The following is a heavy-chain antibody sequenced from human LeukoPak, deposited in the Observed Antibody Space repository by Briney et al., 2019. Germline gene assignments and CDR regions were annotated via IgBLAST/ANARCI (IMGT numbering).Heavy chain of an antibody. CDR2: IYTSGST. V-gene: IGHV4-4*07. D-gene: IGHD4-11*01. J-gene: IGHJ2*01. Sequence: SETLSLTCSVSGDSIRGYYWNWIRQPAGKGLEWIGRIYTSGSTDYKPSLKSRVTMSVDASKKWFSLKMSSLTAADTAVYYCARGVTSVQSFWYFDLWGRGTLVTVSS. CDR3: ARGVTSVQSFWYFDL. CDR1: GDSIRGYY.